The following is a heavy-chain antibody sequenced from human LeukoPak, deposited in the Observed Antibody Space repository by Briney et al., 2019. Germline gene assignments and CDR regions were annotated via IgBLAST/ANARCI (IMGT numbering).Heavy chain of an antibody. V-gene: IGHV3-7*01. CDR2: IKQDGSER. D-gene: IGHD6-19*01. Sequence: GGSLRLSCAASGFTSSSDWINWVRQAPGKGLEWVANIKQDGSERYYVDSVKGRFTISGDNAKNSEYLQMNSLRAEDTAVYYCASGSGWISDSWGLGMLVTVSS. CDR3: ASGSGWISDS. CDR1: GFTSSSDW. J-gene: IGHJ4*02.